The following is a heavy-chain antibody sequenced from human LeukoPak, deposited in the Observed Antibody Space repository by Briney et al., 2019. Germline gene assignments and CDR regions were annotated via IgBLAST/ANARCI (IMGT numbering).Heavy chain of an antibody. Sequence: PSETLSLTCTVSGGSISSYYWSWIRQPPGKGLEWIGYIYYSGSTNYNPSLKSRVTISVDTSKNQFSLKLSSVTAADTAVYYCARVGRNLGGCSSTSCYNFDYWGQGTLVTVSS. D-gene: IGHD2-2*02. CDR1: GGSISSYY. V-gene: IGHV4-59*08. J-gene: IGHJ4*02. CDR3: ARVGRNLGGCSSTSCYNFDY. CDR2: IYYSGST.